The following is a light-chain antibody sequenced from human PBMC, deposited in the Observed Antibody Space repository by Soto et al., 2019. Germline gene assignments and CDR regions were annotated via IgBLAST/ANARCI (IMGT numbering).Light chain of an antibody. CDR3: QQYNNWPPPLT. CDR1: QSVSSN. J-gene: IGKJ4*01. CDR2: GAS. Sequence: EIVMTQSPATLSVSPGERATLSCRASQSVSSNLAWYQQKPGQAPRLLIYGASTRATGIPARFSGSGSGTDFTLTISSLQSEDSAVYYCQQYNNWPPPLTFGGGTKVEIK. V-gene: IGKV3-15*01.